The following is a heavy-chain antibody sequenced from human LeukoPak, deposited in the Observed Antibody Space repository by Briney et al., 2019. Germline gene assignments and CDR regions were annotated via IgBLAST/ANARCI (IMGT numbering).Heavy chain of an antibody. CDR1: GYSISSDYY. CDR2: IHYSGRT. Sequence: SETLSPTCAVSGYSISSDYYWSWIRQPPGKGLEWVGSIHYSGRTYYNPSLKSRVTISVDTSKNQFSLKLSSVTAADTAVYYCARRLYNNVGFDYWGQGTLVTVSS. D-gene: IGHD2-21*01. CDR3: ARRLYNNVGFDY. V-gene: IGHV4-38-2*01. J-gene: IGHJ4*02.